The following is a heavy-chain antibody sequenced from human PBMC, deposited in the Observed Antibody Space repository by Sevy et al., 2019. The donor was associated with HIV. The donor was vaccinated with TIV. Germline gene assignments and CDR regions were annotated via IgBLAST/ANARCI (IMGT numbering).Heavy chain of an antibody. D-gene: IGHD2-15*01. CDR1: GYTFTTYR. CDR2: VSPHNGDT. V-gene: IGHV1-18*01. CDR3: ARSYCSGGRCCSLAY. J-gene: IGHJ4*02. Sequence: ASVKVSCKASGYTFTTYRITWVRQAPGQGLEWMGWVSPHNGDTDYAQKFQGRVTMITDTSTSTAFMELRSLRSDDTALYYCARSYCSGGRCCSLAYWGQGTLVTVSS.